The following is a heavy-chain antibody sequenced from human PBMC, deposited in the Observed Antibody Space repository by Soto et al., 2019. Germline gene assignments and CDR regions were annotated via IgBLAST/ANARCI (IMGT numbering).Heavy chain of an antibody. CDR2: INHSGST. V-gene: IGHV4-34*01. D-gene: IGHD6-19*01. CDR3: ARGKIAVAGTGGGYYYYYGLDV. CDR1: GGCFSGYY. Sequence: PSETLSLTCAVYGGCFSGYYWSRIRQPPGKGLEWIGEINHSGSTNYNPSLKSRVTISVDTSKNQFSLKLSSVTAADTAVYYCARGKIAVAGTGGGYYYYYGLDVWGQGPTVTVSS. J-gene: IGHJ6*02.